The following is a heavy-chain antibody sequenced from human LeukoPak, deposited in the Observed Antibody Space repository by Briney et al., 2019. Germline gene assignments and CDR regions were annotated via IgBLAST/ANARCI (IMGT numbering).Heavy chain of an antibody. D-gene: IGHD6-25*01. Sequence: SSETLSLTCTVSGGSISSSSYYWGWIRQPPGKGLEWIGSIYYSGSTYYNPSLKSRVTISVDTSKNQFSLKLSSVTAADTAVYYCARLAGPLDAFDIWGQGTMVTVSS. J-gene: IGHJ3*02. V-gene: IGHV4-39*01. CDR3: ARLAGPLDAFDI. CDR1: GGSISSSSYY. CDR2: IYYSGST.